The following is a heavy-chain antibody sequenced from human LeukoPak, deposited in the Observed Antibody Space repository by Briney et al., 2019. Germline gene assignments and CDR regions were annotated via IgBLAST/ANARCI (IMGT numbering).Heavy chain of an antibody. Sequence: GRSLRLSCAASGFTLDDYAMHWVRQAPGKGLEWVSGISWNSGSIGYADSVKGRLTISRDNAKNSLYLRMNSLRAEDTALYYCAKDIRGTFMVLDYWGQGTLVTVSS. CDR3: AKDIRGTFMVLDY. CDR2: ISWNSGSI. CDR1: GFTLDDYA. V-gene: IGHV3-9*01. J-gene: IGHJ4*02. D-gene: IGHD2-8*01.